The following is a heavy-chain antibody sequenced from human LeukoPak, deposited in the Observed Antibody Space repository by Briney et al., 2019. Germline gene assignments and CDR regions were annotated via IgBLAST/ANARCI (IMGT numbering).Heavy chain of an antibody. CDR2: IHYSGTT. D-gene: IGHD3-10*01. V-gene: IGHV4-39*01. CDR3: VRRVDHYGSGSYFYYDY. Sequence: SETLSLTCTVAGGSISSSGYYWDWIRQPPGKGLDWIGTIHYSGTTFYKSSLESRLTMSVDTSKNQFSLKLSSVTAADTAVYYCVRRVDHYGSGSYFYYDYWGQGTLVTVSS. J-gene: IGHJ4*02. CDR1: GGSISSSGYY.